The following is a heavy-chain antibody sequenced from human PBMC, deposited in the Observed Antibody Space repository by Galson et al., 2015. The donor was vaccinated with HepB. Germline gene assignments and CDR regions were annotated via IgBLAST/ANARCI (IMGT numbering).Heavy chain of an antibody. CDR2: INWNGGST. Sequence: SLRLSCAASGFTFDDYGMSWVRQAPGKGLEWVSGINWNGGSTGYADSVKGRFTISRDNAKNSLYLQMNSLRAEDTALYYCARAGGRNTREGAFDIWGQGTMVTVSS. V-gene: IGHV3-20*04. CDR3: ARAGGRNTREGAFDI. J-gene: IGHJ3*02. D-gene: IGHD1-14*01. CDR1: GFTFDDYG.